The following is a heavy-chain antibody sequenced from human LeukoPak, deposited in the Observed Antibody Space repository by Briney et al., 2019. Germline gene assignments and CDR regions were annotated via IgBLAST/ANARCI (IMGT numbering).Heavy chain of an antibody. J-gene: IGHJ6*02. V-gene: IGHV3-48*04. CDR2: ISSSSSTI. CDR1: GFTFSSYS. Sequence: GGSLRLSCAASGFTFSSYSMNWVRQAPGKGLEWVSYISSSSSTIYYADSVKGRFTISRDNAKNSLYLQMNSLRAEDTAVYYCARAHQLGMDVWGQGTTVTVPS. D-gene: IGHD1-1*01. CDR3: ARAHQLGMDV.